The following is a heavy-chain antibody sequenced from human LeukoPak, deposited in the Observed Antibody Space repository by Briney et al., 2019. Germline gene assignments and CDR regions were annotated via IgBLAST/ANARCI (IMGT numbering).Heavy chain of an antibody. CDR1: GFSFSTSGVG. CDR3: ARSPYYDMLTGSRGTFVY. J-gene: IGHJ4*02. V-gene: IGHV2-5*02. Sequence: ESGPTLVKPTQTLTLTCTFSGFSFSTSGVGVGWIRQPPGKALEWLAVIYWDEDKRYRPSLKSRLTITKDTSKNQVVLTMTNMDPVDTATYYCARSPYYDMLTGSRGTFVYWGRGILVTVSS. D-gene: IGHD3-9*01. CDR2: IYWDEDK.